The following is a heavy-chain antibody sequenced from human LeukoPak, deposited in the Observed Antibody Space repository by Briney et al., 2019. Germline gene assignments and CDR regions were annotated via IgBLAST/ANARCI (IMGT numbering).Heavy chain of an antibody. D-gene: IGHD3-22*01. J-gene: IGHJ3*02. V-gene: IGHV3-21*01. CDR3: ARDQWLFVAFDI. CDR1: GFTFSSYS. Sequence: PGGSLRLSCAASGFTFSSYSMNWVRQAPGKGLEWVSSISSSSSYIYYADSVKGRFTISRDNAKNSLYLQMNSLRAEDTAVYYCARDQWLFVAFDIWGQGAMVTVSS. CDR2: ISSSSSYI.